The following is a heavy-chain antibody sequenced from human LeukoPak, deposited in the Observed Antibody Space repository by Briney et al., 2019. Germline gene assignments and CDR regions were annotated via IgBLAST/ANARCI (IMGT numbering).Heavy chain of an antibody. CDR1: GYSFTSYW. CDR3: ARELIGDGYDILTGYY. CDR2: IYPGDSDT. V-gene: IGHV5-51*04. Sequence: GASLKISCKGSGYSFTSYWIGWVRQMPGKGLEWMGIIYPGDSDTRYSPSFQGQVTISADKPISTAYLQWSSLKASDTAMYYCARELIGDGYDILTGYYWGQGTLVTVSS. J-gene: IGHJ4*02. D-gene: IGHD3-9*01.